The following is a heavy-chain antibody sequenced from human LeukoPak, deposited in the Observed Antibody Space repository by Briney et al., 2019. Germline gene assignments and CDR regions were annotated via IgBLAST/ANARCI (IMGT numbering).Heavy chain of an antibody. D-gene: IGHD3-3*01. J-gene: IGHJ5*02. CDR3: ARGVGGYYDFWSGYYNWFDP. CDR1: GGSISSGSYY. Sequence: SETLSLTCTVSGGSISSGSYYWSWIRQPAGKGLEWIGRIYTSGSTNYNPSLKSRVTISVDTSKNQFSLKLSSVTAADTAVYYCARGVGGYYDFWSGYYNWFDPWGQGTLVTVSS. CDR2: IYTSGST. V-gene: IGHV4-61*02.